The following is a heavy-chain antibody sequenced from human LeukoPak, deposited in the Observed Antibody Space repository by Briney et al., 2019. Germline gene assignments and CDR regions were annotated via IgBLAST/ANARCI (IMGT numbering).Heavy chain of an antibody. CDR3: ARAQLELGWFDP. J-gene: IGHJ5*02. CDR1: GGSISISSYY. Sequence: PSETLSRTCTVSGGSISISSYYCGWIRHPPGKGLEWIGSIYYIGSTYYNPSLKRRVSISVETSRNQFSLKLSSVTAADTAVYYCARAQLELGWFDPWGQGTLVTVSS. V-gene: IGHV4-39*07. D-gene: IGHD1-7*01. CDR2: IYYIGST.